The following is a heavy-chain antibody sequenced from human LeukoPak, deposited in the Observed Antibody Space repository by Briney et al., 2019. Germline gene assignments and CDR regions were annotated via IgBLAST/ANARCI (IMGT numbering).Heavy chain of an antibody. D-gene: IGHD6-6*01. CDR1: GFTFSSYN. V-gene: IGHV3-21*01. Sequence: GGSLRLSCAASGFTFSSYNMNWVRQAPGTGLEWVSSISSSSSYIYYADSVKGRFTISRDNAKNSLYLQMNSLRAEDTAVYYCARGSLAARLVSYFDYWGQGTLVTVSS. CDR3: ARGSLAARLVSYFDY. J-gene: IGHJ4*02. CDR2: ISSSSSYI.